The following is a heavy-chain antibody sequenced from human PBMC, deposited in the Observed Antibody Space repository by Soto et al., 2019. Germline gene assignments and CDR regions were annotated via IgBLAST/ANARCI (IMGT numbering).Heavy chain of an antibody. CDR3: AKEQSTPWAGTFY. Sequence: GGSLRLSCAASGFTFSSYAMHWVRQAPGKGLEYVSAISSNGGSTYYANSVKGRFTISRDNSKNTLYLQMNSLRAEDTAVYYCAKEQSTPWAGTFYWGQGTLVTVSS. D-gene: IGHD6-19*01. V-gene: IGHV3-64*01. CDR2: ISSNGGST. J-gene: IGHJ4*02. CDR1: GFTFSSYA.